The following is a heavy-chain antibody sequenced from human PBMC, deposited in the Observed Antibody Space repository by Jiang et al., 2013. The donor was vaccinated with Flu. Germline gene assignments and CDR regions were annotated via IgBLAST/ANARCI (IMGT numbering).Heavy chain of an antibody. Sequence: VQLLESGGVVVQPGQSLRLSCAASGFTFDDYAMHWVRQSPGKGLEWISLISWDGGSRYYADSVRGRFTISRDNSKNSLYLQMNSSRAEDTAFYYCVKDLGSSWYTLGXKAFDSWGQGALVTVSS. V-gene: IGHV3-43D*04. D-gene: IGHD6-13*01. CDR3: VKDLGSSWYTLGXKAFDS. CDR1: GFTFDDYA. CDR2: ISWDGGSR. J-gene: IGHJ4*02.